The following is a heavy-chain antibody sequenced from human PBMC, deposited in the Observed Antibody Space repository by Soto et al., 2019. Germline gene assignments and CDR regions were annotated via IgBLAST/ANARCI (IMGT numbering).Heavy chain of an antibody. CDR3: AREDIELIPGFDY. Sequence: GSVRLSCTASGFTFSSYEMNWVRQAPGKGLEWISYITSSDNTRYYADSVKGRFTISRDNAKSSLYLQMNSLRVEDTAVYYCAREDIELIPGFDYWGQGTLVTVSS. J-gene: IGHJ4*01. CDR1: GFTFSSYE. CDR2: ITSSDNTR. V-gene: IGHV3-48*03. D-gene: IGHD2-8*01.